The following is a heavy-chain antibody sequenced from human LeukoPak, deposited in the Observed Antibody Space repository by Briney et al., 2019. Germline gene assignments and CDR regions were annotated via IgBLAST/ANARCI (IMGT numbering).Heavy chain of an antibody. CDR3: AREEGSSWYLSAFDI. Sequence: PSETLSLTCTVSGGSISSYYWSWIRQPAGKGLEWIGRIYTSGSTNYNPSLKSRVTMSVDTSKNHFSLKLSSVTAADTAVYSCAREEGSSWYLSAFDIWGQGTMVTVSS. J-gene: IGHJ3*02. CDR2: IYTSGST. D-gene: IGHD6-13*01. CDR1: GGSISSYY. V-gene: IGHV4-4*07.